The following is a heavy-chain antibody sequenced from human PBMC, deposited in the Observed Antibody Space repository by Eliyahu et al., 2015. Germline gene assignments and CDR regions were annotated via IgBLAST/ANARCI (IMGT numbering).Heavy chain of an antibody. CDR3: AKPLGLLFDAFDV. Sequence: DVQLVESGGTLVQPGGSLRLSCVAXGFTFDXYAMHWVRQAPGKGXEWXSGISWNSGTIAYVDSVKGRFTISRDNAKNSLYLEMNSLRPEDTALYYCAKPLGLLFDAFDVWGQGTMVTVSS. J-gene: IGHJ3*01. D-gene: IGHD2-21*01. CDR1: GFTFDXYA. V-gene: IGHV3-9*01. CDR2: ISWNSGTI.